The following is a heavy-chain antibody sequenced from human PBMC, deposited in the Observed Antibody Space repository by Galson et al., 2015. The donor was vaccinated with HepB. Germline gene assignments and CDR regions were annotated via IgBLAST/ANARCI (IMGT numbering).Heavy chain of an antibody. CDR2: ISSNGGST. CDR1: GFTFSSYA. D-gene: IGHD2-15*01. Sequence: SLRLSCAASGFTFSSYAMHWVRQAPGKGLEYVSAISSNGGSTYYANSVKGRFTISRDNSKNTLYLQMGSLRAEDMAVYYCAREYCSGGSCYEDYWGQGTLVTVSS. CDR3: AREYCSGGSCYEDY. J-gene: IGHJ4*02. V-gene: IGHV3-64*01.